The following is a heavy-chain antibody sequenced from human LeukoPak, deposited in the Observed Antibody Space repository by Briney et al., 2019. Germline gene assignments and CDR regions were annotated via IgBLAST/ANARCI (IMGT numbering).Heavy chain of an antibody. CDR1: GFTFSSYG. CDR2: IRYDGSNK. CDR3: AKESDYGDYDRNWFDP. D-gene: IGHD4-17*01. J-gene: IGHJ5*02. V-gene: IGHV3-30*02. Sequence: PGGSLRLSCASSGFTFSSYGMHWVRQAPGKGLELVAFIRYDGSNKYYADSVKGRFTISRDNSKNTLYLQMNSLRAEDTAVYYCAKESDYGDYDRNWFDPWGQGTLVTVSS.